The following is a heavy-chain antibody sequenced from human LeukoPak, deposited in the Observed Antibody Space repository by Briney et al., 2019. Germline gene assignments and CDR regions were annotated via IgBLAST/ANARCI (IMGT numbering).Heavy chain of an antibody. CDR3: VRHDLIGITGGNFDY. D-gene: IGHD1-14*01. J-gene: IGHJ4*02. V-gene: IGHV4-34*01. Sequence: SETLSLTCAVYGGSFSGYSWSWIRQPPGKGLEWIGEINHGGSTNYNPSLKSRVTISVDTSKNQFSLKLNSVTAADTAVYYCVRHDLIGITGGNFDYWGQGTLVSVSS. CDR2: INHGGST. CDR1: GGSFSGYS.